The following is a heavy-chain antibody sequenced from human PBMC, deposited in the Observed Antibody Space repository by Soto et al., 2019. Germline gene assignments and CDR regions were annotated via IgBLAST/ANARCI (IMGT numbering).Heavy chain of an antibody. J-gene: IGHJ4*02. V-gene: IGHV4-34*01. Sequence: QMHIQQWGAGLLKPSGTLSLTCAVPGGSFNDFHWNWVRQPPGEGLGWIGEGKHAGGTDYNPSLKSRVTISEDRSKNQLSLRLKSVTVADTATYYCARRGRYGGRSYTGWGQGTLVTVSS. D-gene: IGHD2-15*01. CDR3: ARRGRYGGRSYTG. CDR1: GGSFNDFH. CDR2: GKHAGGT.